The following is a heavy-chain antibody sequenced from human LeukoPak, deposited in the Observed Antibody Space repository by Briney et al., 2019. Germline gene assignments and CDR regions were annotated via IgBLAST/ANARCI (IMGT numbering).Heavy chain of an antibody. D-gene: IGHD4-11*01. CDR3: AREGDYSDYVGLEWFDP. Sequence: SETLSLTCTVSGGSISSSSYYWGWIRQPPGKGLEWIGSIYYSGSTYYNLSLKSRVIISVDTSKNQFSLNLTSVTAADAAVYYCAREGDYSDYVGLEWFDPWGQGTLVTVSS. CDR2: IYYSGST. CDR1: GGSISSSSYY. V-gene: IGHV4-39*07. J-gene: IGHJ5*02.